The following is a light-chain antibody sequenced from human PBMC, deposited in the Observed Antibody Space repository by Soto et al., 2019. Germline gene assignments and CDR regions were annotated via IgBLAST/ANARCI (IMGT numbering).Light chain of an antibody. J-gene: IGKJ2*01. CDR3: QQCNDWPHT. V-gene: IGKV3-15*01. CDR2: GAS. Sequence: TLSVSPGESATLSCRASQSVSSNLAWYQQKPGQAPRLLIYGASTRATGIPARFSGRGSATDFTLTISSLQSEDCAVYYCQQCNDWPHTFGQGTKLEIK. CDR1: QSVSSN.